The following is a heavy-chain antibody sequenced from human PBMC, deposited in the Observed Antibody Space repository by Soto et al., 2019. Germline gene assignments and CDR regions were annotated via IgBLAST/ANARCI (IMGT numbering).Heavy chain of an antibody. CDR3: ARVGVLLWFGVYTRYYYGMDV. J-gene: IGHJ6*02. V-gene: IGHV4-34*01. D-gene: IGHD3-10*01. Sequence: PSETLSLTCAVYVGSFSGYYWSWIRQPPGKGLEWIGEINHSGSTNYNPSLKSRVTISVDTSKNQFSLKLSSVTAADTAVYYCARVGVLLWFGVYTRYYYGMDVWGQGTTVTVSS. CDR1: VGSFSGYY. CDR2: INHSGST.